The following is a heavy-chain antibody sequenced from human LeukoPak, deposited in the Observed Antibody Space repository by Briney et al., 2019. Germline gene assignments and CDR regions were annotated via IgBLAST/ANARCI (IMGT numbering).Heavy chain of an antibody. J-gene: IGHJ4*02. CDR2: IKDKAYGGTT. CDR3: ATHPPSY. CDR1: GFTFNGAW. V-gene: IGHV3-15*01. Sequence: SGGSLRLSCAASGFTFNGAWMSWVRQAPGKGLEWIGRIKDKAYGGTTDYAAPVKGRFTISRDDSINTLYLQMSSLTTEDTAVYYCATHPPSYWGQGTLVTVSS.